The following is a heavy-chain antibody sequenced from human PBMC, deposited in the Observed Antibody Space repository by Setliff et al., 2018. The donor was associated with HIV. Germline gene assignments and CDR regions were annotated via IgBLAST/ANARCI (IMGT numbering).Heavy chain of an antibody. V-gene: IGHV4-34*01. J-gene: IGHJ1*01. CDR3: ASRYSSLGHFQH. CDR1: GGSFSAYY. D-gene: IGHD6-13*01. Sequence: PSETLSLTCAVYGGSFSAYYWSWIRQPPGKGLEWIGEINHGGSTYSDSTNYNPSLKSRVTISLDTSKNQFSLKLRSVTAADAAVYYCASRYSSLGHFQHWGQGTLVTVS. CDR2: INHGGST.